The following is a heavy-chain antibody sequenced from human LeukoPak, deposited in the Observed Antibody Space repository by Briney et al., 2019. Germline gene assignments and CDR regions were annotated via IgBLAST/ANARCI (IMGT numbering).Heavy chain of an antibody. Sequence: SVNVSCKASGGTFSSYAISWVRQAPGQGLEWMGGIIPIFGTANYAQKFQGRVTITADESTSTAYMELSSLRSEDTAVYYCARDRSYSSGWDYYYYGMDVWGQGTTVTVSS. CDR1: GGTFSSYA. V-gene: IGHV1-69*13. CDR3: ARDRSYSSGWDYYYYGMDV. J-gene: IGHJ6*02. CDR2: IIPIFGTA. D-gene: IGHD6-19*01.